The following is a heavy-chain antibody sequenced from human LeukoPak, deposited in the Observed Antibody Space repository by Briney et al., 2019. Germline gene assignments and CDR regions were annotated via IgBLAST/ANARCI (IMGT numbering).Heavy chain of an antibody. CDR3: ARSRYYSSGIFDY. Sequence: PSETLSLTCAVSGGSFSGYYWSWIRQPPGKGLEWIGEINHSGSTNYNPSLKSRVTISVDTSKNQFSLKLSSVTAADTAVYYCARSRYYSSGIFDYWGQGTLVTVSS. V-gene: IGHV4-34*01. D-gene: IGHD6-25*01. CDR1: GGSFSGYY. CDR2: INHSGST. J-gene: IGHJ4*02.